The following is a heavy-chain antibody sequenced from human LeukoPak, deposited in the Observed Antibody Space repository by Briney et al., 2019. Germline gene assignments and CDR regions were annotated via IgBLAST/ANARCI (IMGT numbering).Heavy chain of an antibody. CDR1: GFSCSGHW. CDR3: ASGAGYLIEN. Sequence: GGSLRLSGAAPGFSCSGHWMNWVRQAPGKGLEWVANIKQDGSEKFYVDSVKGRFTISRDNAKNSLYLQMDSLSAEDTALYYCASGAGYLIENWGRGTLVTVSS. V-gene: IGHV3-7*03. J-gene: IGHJ4*02. CDR2: IKQDGSEK. D-gene: IGHD2-15*01.